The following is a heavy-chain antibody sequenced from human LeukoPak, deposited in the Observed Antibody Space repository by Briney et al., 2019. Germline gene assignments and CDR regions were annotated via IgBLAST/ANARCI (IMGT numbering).Heavy chain of an antibody. CDR2: IIPILGIT. Sequence: SVKVSCKASGGTFSSYTISWVRQAPGQGLEWMGRIIPILGITNYAQKFQGRVTITADKSTSTAYMELSSLRSEDTAVYYCARGQSGKDFDYWGQGTLVTVSS. CDR3: ARGQSGKDFDY. V-gene: IGHV1-69*02. J-gene: IGHJ4*02. CDR1: GGTFSSYT.